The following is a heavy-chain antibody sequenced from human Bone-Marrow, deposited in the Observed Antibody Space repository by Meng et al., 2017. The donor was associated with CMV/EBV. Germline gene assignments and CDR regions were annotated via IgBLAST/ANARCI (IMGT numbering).Heavy chain of an antibody. V-gene: IGHV4-34*01. Sequence: YYWSWIRQPPGKGLEWIGENNHSGSTNYNPSLKSRVTISVDTSKNQFSLKLSSVTAADTAVYYCAREGRRRYYDFWSGYHLGYGMDVWGQGTMVTVSS. J-gene: IGHJ6*02. CDR2: NNHSGST. CDR1: YY. CDR3: AREGRRRYYDFWSGYHLGYGMDV. D-gene: IGHD3-3*01.